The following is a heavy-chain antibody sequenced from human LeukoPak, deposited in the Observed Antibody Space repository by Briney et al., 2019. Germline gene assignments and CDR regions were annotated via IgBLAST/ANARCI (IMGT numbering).Heavy chain of an antibody. CDR1: GGSISSYY. J-gene: IGHJ4*02. Sequence: PSETLSLTCTVSGGSISSYYWSWIRQPPGKGLEWIGYIYYSGSTNYNPSLKSRVTISVDTSKNQFSLKLSSVTAADTAVYYCARVNHYGSGSYDYWGQGTLVTVSS. CDR3: ARVNHYGSGSYDY. V-gene: IGHV4-59*01. D-gene: IGHD3-10*01. CDR2: IYYSGST.